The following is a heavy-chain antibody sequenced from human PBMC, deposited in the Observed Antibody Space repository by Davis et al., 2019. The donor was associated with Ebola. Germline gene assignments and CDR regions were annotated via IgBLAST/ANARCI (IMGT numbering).Heavy chain of an antibody. CDR3: ASSFLGFLEWGSLDY. D-gene: IGHD3-3*01. CDR2: IWYDGSNK. J-gene: IGHJ4*02. CDR1: GFTVSSNY. V-gene: IGHV3-33*08. Sequence: PGGSLRLSCAASGFTVSSNYMSWVRQAPGKGLEWVAVIWYDGSNKYCADSVKGRFTISRDNSKNTLYLQMNSLRAEDTAVYYCASSFLGFLEWGSLDYWGQGTLVTVSS.